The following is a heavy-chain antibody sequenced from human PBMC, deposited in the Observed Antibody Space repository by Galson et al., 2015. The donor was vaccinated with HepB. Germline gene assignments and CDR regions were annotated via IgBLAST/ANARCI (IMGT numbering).Heavy chain of an antibody. J-gene: IGHJ4*02. V-gene: IGHV4-30-4*07. CDR1: GDSDSSGGYS. CDR2: IYYSGTT. Sequence: TLSLTCAVSGDSDSSGGYSWSWIRQPPGKGLEWIGYIYYSGTTFYNPSLKSRVTISADGSQKKFSLRLTSVTAADTAIYYCARGAHYFDYWSRGTLVTVSS. D-gene: IGHD1-26*01. CDR3: ARGAHYFDY.